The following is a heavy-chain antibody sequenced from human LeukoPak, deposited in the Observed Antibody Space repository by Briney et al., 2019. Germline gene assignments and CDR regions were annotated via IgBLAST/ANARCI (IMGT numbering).Heavy chain of an antibody. CDR1: GYSFTGYW. D-gene: IGHD3-10*01. V-gene: IGHV5-51*01. Sequence: GESLKISCEGSGYSFTGYWIGWVRQMPGKGLEWMGMIYPDDSDTRYSPSFQGQVTISVDKSISTAYLQWSSLKASDTAMYYCARRAYYSVSGSYRWFDSWGQGTLVTVSS. J-gene: IGHJ5*01. CDR2: IYPDDSDT. CDR3: ARRAYYSVSGSYRWFDS.